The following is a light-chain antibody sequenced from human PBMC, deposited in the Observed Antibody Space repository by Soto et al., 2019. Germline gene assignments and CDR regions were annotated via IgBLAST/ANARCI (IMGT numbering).Light chain of an antibody. J-gene: IGKJ4*01. CDR3: QQYNSMLS. CDR2: DAS. CDR1: HDVSRN. Sequence: DIQMTQSPSSLSASEGDIVTITCQSSHDVSRNLNWFQQKPGEAPQLLIYDASNLERGVPSRFSGSGSGTDFTLTISSLQPEDVATYYCQQYNSMLSFGGGTEVEIK. V-gene: IGKV1-33*01.